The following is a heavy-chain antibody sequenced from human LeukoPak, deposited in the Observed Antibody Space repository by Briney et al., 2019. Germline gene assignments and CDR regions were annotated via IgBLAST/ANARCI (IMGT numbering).Heavy chain of an antibody. D-gene: IGHD3-10*01. J-gene: IGHJ5*02. Sequence: GESLQISCEASGYNFTNYWIAWVRHMPGKGLEWMGIIYPGDSDTRYSPSFQGQVTISADKSISTAYLQWSSLKASDTAMYYCARRDGSGSPPGGDWFDPWGQGTLVTVSS. CDR1: GYNFTNYW. V-gene: IGHV5-51*01. CDR2: IYPGDSDT. CDR3: ARRDGSGSPPGGDWFDP.